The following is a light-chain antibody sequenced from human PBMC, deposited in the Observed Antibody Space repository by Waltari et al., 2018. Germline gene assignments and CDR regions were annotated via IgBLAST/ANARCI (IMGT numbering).Light chain of an antibody. CDR2: EDN. CDR1: SGSLAPRF. J-gene: IGLJ2*01. V-gene: IGLV6-57*04. CDR3: QSYDSRIV. Sequence: FVLTQPHSVSEYPGQSVTISCTRRSGSLAPRFVQWYQKRPGRAPTTVIYEDNQRPSGVPDRFSGSIDTSSNSASLTISGLRSDDEADYYCQSYDSRIVFGGGTKLTVL.